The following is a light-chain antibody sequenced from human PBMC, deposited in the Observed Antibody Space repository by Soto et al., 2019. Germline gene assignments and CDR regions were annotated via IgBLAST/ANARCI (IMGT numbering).Light chain of an antibody. V-gene: IGKV1-5*01. CDR3: QQYDNFSRT. CDR2: DAS. Sequence: DIQMTQSPSTLSASVGDTVTVTCRASQSVSGCLAWYQQKPGQAPKLLIYDASDLTPGVPARFSGSGSGTNFTLTIDSLQPDDFATYYCQQYDNFSRTFGPGTKVDIK. J-gene: IGKJ1*01. CDR1: QSVSGC.